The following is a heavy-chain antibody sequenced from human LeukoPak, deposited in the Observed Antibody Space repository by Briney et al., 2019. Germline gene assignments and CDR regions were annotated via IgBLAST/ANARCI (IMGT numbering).Heavy chain of an antibody. D-gene: IGHD6-13*01. CDR2: INWTGGST. CDR3: AKDIAAAGNVFDH. CDR1: GFTFDDSG. Sequence: GGSLRLSCAASGFTFDDSGMSWVRQAPGKGLEWVSGINWTGGSTGYADSVKGRFTISRDNAKNSLYLQMNSLRAEDTAVYYCAKDIAAAGNVFDHWGQGTLVTVSS. J-gene: IGHJ4*02. V-gene: IGHV3-20*04.